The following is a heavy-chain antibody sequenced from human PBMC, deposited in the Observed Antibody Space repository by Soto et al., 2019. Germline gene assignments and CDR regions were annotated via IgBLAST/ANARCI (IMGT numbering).Heavy chain of an antibody. CDR2: IYHSGST. D-gene: IGHD4-17*01. CDR3: ARANDYGGKGAEKEVDAFDI. CDR1: GGSISSSNW. J-gene: IGHJ3*02. V-gene: IGHV4-4*02. Sequence: QVQLQESGPGLVKPSGTLSLTCAVSGGSISSSNWWSWVRQPPGKGLEWIGEIYHSGSTNYNPSLKIRVTISVDKSKNQFSLKLSSVTAADTAVYYCARANDYGGKGAEKEVDAFDIWGQGTMVTVSS.